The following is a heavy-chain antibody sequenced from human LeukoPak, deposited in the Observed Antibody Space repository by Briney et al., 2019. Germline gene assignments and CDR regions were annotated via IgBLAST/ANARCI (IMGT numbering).Heavy chain of an antibody. Sequence: GSLRLSCAASGFTFSSYAMHWVRQAPGKGLEGVAVISYDGSNKYYADSVKGRFTISRDNSKNALYLQMNSLRAEDTAVYYCARVKQRITISAGAFDIWGQGTMVTVSS. D-gene: IGHD3-3*01. J-gene: IGHJ3*02. CDR2: ISYDGSNK. V-gene: IGHV3-30-3*01. CDR1: GFTFSSYA. CDR3: ARVKQRITISAGAFDI.